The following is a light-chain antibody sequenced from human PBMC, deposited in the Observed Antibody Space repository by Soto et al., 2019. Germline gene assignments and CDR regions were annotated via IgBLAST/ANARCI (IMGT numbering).Light chain of an antibody. CDR2: EVS. Sequence: QSVLNQPPSASGSPGQTVTISCIGTSSDVGGYNYVSWYQQHPGKAPKLMIYEVSKRPSGVPDRFSGSKSGNTASLTVSGLQAEDEADYYCSSPKVFGTGTKVTVL. V-gene: IGLV2-8*01. J-gene: IGLJ1*01. CDR1: SSDVGGYNY. CDR3: SSPKV.